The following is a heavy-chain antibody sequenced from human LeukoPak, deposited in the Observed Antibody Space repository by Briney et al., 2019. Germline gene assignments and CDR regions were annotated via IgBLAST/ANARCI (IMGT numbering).Heavy chain of an antibody. Sequence: PSETLSLTCTVSGGSISSYYWSWIRQPPGKGLEWIGYIYYSGSTNYNPSLKSRVTISVDTSKNQFSLKLSSVTAADTAVYYCGTLLLDYWGQGTLVTVSS. CDR1: GGSISSYY. CDR2: IYYSGST. CDR3: GTLLLDY. V-gene: IGHV4-59*12. J-gene: IGHJ4*02. D-gene: IGHD2-15*01.